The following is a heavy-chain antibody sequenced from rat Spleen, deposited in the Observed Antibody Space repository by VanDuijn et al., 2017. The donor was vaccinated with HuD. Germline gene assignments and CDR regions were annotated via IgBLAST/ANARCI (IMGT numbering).Heavy chain of an antibody. Sequence: EVQLVESDGGLVQPGRSLKLSCAASGFTFSDYNMAWVRQAPKKGLEWVATISYDGSSTYYLDSVKGRFTISRDNAKSTLYLQMDSLRSEDTATYYCARHRVYGLLDYWGQGVMVTVSS. J-gene: IGHJ2*01. D-gene: IGHD1-6*01. V-gene: IGHV5-7*01. CDR3: ARHRVYGLLDY. CDR2: ISYDGSST. CDR1: GFTFSDYN.